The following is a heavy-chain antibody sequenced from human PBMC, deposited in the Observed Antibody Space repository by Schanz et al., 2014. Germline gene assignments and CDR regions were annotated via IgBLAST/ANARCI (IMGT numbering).Heavy chain of an antibody. CDR1: GDSISSTSYY. Sequence: QLQMQESGPGLVKPSETLSLTCSVSGDSISSTSYYWGWIRQPPGKGLEWIGSIYYSGSTYYNASLKSRVPIPVTPSKTHFSLKLTSAPAADSAVYYCARLWGGWRIPDYWGQGTLVTVSS. CDR2: IYYSGST. J-gene: IGHJ4*02. V-gene: IGHV4-39*01. D-gene: IGHD6-19*01. CDR3: ARLWGGWRIPDY.